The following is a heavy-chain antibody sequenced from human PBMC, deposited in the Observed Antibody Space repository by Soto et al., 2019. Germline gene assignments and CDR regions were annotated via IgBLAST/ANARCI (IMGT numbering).Heavy chain of an antibody. Sequence: QVQLQESGPGLVKPSETLSLTCTVSGGSISSYYWSWIRQAPGKGLEWIGYIHFSGRTKDNPSLNRRITTSIDTSNNQFSLKVTSVAAADTAVYYCARQYSNAFDYWGQGTLVTVSS. CDR1: GGSISSYY. CDR3: ARQYSNAFDY. D-gene: IGHD1-26*01. CDR2: IHFSGRT. V-gene: IGHV4-59*08. J-gene: IGHJ4*02.